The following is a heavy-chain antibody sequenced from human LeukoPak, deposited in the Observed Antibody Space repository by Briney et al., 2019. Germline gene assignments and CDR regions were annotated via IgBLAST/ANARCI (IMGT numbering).Heavy chain of an antibody. V-gene: IGHV4-59*01. D-gene: IGHD3-16*02. CDR1: GGSISSYY. CDR2: IYYSGST. Sequence: SETLSLTCTVSGGSISSYYWSWIRQPPGKGLEWIGYIYYSGSTNYNPSLKSRVTISVDTSKNQFSLKLSSVTAADTAVYYCVGGGSYPPGEFDYWGQGTLVTVSS. CDR3: VGGGSYPPGEFDY. J-gene: IGHJ4*02.